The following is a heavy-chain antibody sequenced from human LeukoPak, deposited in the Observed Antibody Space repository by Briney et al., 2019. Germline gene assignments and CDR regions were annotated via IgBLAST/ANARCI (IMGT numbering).Heavy chain of an antibody. Sequence: ASVKVSCKASGYTFTSYDINWVRQATGQGLEWMGWMNPNSGNTGYAQKFQGRVTMTRNTSISTAYMELSSLRSEDTAVYYCARDQTHDSSGYYDYWGQGTLVTVSS. V-gene: IGHV1-8*01. J-gene: IGHJ4*02. D-gene: IGHD3-22*01. CDR1: GYTFTSYD. CDR3: ARDQTHDSSGYYDY. CDR2: MNPNSGNT.